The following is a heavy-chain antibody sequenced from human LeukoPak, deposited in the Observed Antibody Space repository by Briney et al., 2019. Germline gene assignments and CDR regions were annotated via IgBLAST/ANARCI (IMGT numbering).Heavy chain of an antibody. CDR1: GGSISSYY. Sequence: SETLSLTCTVSGGSISSYYWSWIRQTPGKGLEWIGYIYYSGSTNYNPSLKSRVTISVDTSKNQFSLKLSSVTAADTAVYYCARGPSSSWYDYWGQGTLVTVSS. D-gene: IGHD6-13*01. V-gene: IGHV4-59*01. J-gene: IGHJ4*02. CDR3: ARGPSSSWYDY. CDR2: IYYSGST.